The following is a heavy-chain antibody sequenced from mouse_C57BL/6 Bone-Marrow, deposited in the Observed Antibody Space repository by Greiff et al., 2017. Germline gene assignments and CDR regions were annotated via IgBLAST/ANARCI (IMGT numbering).Heavy chain of an antibody. D-gene: IGHD3-2*02. Sequence: QVQLKESGAELVRPGASVTLSCKASGYTFTDYEMHWVKQTPVHGLEWIGAIDPETGGTAYNQKFKGKAILTADKSSSTAYMELRSLTSADSAVYYCTRSGELMLPFAYWGQGTLVTVSA. CDR2: IDPETGGT. CDR1: GYTFTDYE. V-gene: IGHV1-15*01. J-gene: IGHJ3*01. CDR3: TRSGELMLPFAY.